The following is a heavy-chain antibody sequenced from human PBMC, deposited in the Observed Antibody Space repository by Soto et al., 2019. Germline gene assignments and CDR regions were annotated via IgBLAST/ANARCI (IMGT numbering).Heavy chain of an antibody. J-gene: IGHJ4*02. CDR2: IYYSGTT. CDR1: GYSISSSNW. V-gene: IGHV4-28*01. CDR3: ARREIQGPIDY. D-gene: IGHD1-26*01. Sequence: QVQLQESGPGLVKPSDTLSLTCAVSGYSISSSNWWGWIRQPPGKGLEWIGYIYYSGTTYYNPSLKSRVTMSVDTSKTQFSLKLTSGTAVDTAVYYCARREIQGPIDYWGQGTLVTVSS.